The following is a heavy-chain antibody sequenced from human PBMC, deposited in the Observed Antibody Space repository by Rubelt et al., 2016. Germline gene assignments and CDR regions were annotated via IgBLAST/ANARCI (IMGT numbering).Heavy chain of an antibody. J-gene: IGHJ3*01. CDR3: VTTENFYGFDV. CDR1: GGSFSGYY. Sequence: QVQLQQWGAGLLKPSETLSLTCAVYGGSFSGYYWSWIRQPPGKGLEWIGEINHSGSTNYNPSLKSRVTISEDTSKNQFPLKLTAVTAADTAVYYCVTTENFYGFDVWGQGTMVIVSS. V-gene: IGHV4-34*01. D-gene: IGHD1-1*01. CDR2: INHSGST.